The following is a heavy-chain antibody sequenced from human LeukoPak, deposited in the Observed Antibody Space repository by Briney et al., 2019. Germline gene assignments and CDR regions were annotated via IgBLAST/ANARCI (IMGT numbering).Heavy chain of an antibody. Sequence: SETLSLTCTVSGYSISSGYYWGWIRQPPGKGLEWIGYIYYSGSTNYNPSLKSRVTISVDTSKNQFSLKLSSVTAADTAVYYCARDEGHITMVRGVIISRAFDIWGQGTMVTVSS. CDR3: ARDEGHITMVRGVIISRAFDI. CDR1: GYSISSGYY. CDR2: IYYSGST. D-gene: IGHD3-10*01. J-gene: IGHJ3*02. V-gene: IGHV4-61*01.